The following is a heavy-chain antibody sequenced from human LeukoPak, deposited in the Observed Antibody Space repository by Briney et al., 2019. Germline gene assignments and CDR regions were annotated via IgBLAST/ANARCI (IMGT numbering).Heavy chain of an antibody. V-gene: IGHV3-23*01. D-gene: IGHD3-3*01. Sequence: GGSLRLSCAASGFTFSSYAMSWVRQAPGKGLEWVSAISGSGGSTYYADPVKGRFTISRDNSKNTLYPQMNSLRAEDTAVYYCAKESDFWSGYFDYWGQGTLVTVSS. CDR2: ISGSGGST. CDR1: GFTFSSYA. J-gene: IGHJ4*02. CDR3: AKESDFWSGYFDY.